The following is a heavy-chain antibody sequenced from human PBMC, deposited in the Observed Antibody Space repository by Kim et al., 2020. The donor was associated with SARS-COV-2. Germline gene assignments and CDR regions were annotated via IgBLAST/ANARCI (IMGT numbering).Heavy chain of an antibody. CDR2: T. D-gene: IGHD6-19*01. CDR3: ARQAVAGSFDY. J-gene: IGHJ4*02. Sequence: TNKAQTCQGTVTMTTDTSTSTAYMELRSLRSDDTAVYYCARQAVAGSFDYWGQGTLVTVSP. V-gene: IGHV1-18*01.